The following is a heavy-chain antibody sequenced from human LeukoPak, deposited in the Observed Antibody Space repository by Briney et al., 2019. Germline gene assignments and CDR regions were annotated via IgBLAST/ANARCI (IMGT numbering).Heavy chain of an antibody. CDR1: GFTFSSYA. Sequence: GGSLRLSCAASGFTFSSYAMSWVRQAPGKGLEWVSVISGSGSSAYYADSVKGRFTISRDNSKNTLYLQMNSLRAEDTAIYYCAKNGDRGAYCSGGSCYPYYYYNMDVWGKGTTVTISS. V-gene: IGHV3-23*01. CDR3: AKNGDRGAYCSGGSCYPYYYYNMDV. CDR2: ISGSGSSA. D-gene: IGHD2-15*01. J-gene: IGHJ6*03.